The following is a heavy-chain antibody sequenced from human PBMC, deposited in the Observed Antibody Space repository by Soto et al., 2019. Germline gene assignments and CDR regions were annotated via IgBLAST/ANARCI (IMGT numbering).Heavy chain of an antibody. CDR2: IYYSGST. Sequence: SETLSLTCTVSGGSISSSTYYWGWIRQPPGKGLEWIGSIYYSGSTYYNPSLKIRVTISVDTSKNQFSLKLSSVTAADTAVYYCARLELAGRELTFDYWGQGTLVTVSS. D-gene: IGHD1-26*01. V-gene: IGHV4-39*01. CDR1: GGSISSSTYY. CDR3: ARLELAGRELTFDY. J-gene: IGHJ4*02.